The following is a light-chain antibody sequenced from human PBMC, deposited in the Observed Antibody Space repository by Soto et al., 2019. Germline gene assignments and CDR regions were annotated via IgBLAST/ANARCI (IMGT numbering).Light chain of an antibody. CDR3: KQTHNTPPT. CDR2: AAA. V-gene: IGKV1-39*01. J-gene: IGKJ1*01. Sequence: DIQLTQAPSSLSTSVGDRVTITCRASQNIRTYLSWYQQKPGKAPKLLLYAAASFQSGVPSRFSGSGSGTDFTLTISSLQPEDFATYYCKQTHNTPPTFGQGTKVEIK. CDR1: QNIRTY.